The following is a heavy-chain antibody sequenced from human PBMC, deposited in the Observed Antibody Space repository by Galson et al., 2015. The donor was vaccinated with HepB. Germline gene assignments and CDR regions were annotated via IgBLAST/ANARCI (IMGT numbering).Heavy chain of an antibody. Sequence: CAISGDSVSSNSAAWNWIRQSLSRGLEWLGRTYYRSKWSNDYAVSVKSRISINPDTSKNHFSLQLNSVTPEDTAVYFCARGGEGYCRTTSCAFDSWGQGTLVTVSS. CDR1: GDSVSSNSAA. CDR3: ARGGEGYCRTTSCAFDS. V-gene: IGHV6-1*01. CDR2: TYYRSKWSN. D-gene: IGHD2-2*01. J-gene: IGHJ4*02.